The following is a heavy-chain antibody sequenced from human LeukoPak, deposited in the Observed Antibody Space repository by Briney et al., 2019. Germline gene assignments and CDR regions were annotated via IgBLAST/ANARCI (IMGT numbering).Heavy chain of an antibody. CDR1: GFTLSNYA. Sequence: GGSLRLSCAASGFTLSNYAMNWVGQAPGKGLEGVSALGDNDGRTFYADSVKGRFTISRDNPKNTLYLQMNSLRAEDTAIYYCAKNGKDNYDMFFDYWGQGTLVTVSS. V-gene: IGHV3-23*01. J-gene: IGHJ4*02. CDR3: AKNGKDNYDMFFDY. D-gene: IGHD3-9*01. CDR2: LGDNDGRT.